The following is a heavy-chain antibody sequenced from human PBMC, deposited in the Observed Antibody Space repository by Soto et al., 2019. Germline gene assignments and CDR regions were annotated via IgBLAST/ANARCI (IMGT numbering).Heavy chain of an antibody. CDR1: GGSISSGGYY. CDR3: ARAHGDNYGSNYYYYYGMDG. D-gene: IGHD5-12*01. J-gene: IGHJ6*02. V-gene: IGHV4-31*03. Sequence: QVQLQESGPGLVKPSQTLSLTCTVSGGSISSGGYYWSWIRQHPGKGLEWIGYIYYSGSTYYNPSLKSRVTISVDTSKNQFSLKRSSVTAADTAVYYCARAHGDNYGSNYYYYYGMDGWGQGTTVTVSS. CDR2: IYYSGST.